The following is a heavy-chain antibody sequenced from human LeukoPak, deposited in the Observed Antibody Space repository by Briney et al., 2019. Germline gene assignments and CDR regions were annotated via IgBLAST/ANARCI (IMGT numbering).Heavy chain of an antibody. CDR1: GGSFSGYY. V-gene: IGHV4-34*01. D-gene: IGHD1-26*01. J-gene: IGHJ4*02. Sequence: SETLSLTCAVYGGSFSGYYWSWIRQPPGKGLEWIGEINHSGSTNYNPSLKSRVTISVDTSKNQFSLKLSSVTAADTAVYYCARDREGAASGFDYWGQGTLVTVSS. CDR2: INHSGST. CDR3: ARDREGAASGFDY.